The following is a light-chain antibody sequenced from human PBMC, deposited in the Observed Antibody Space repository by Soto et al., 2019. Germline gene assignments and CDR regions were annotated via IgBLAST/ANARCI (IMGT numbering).Light chain of an antibody. CDR2: EVT. Sequence: QSALTQPASVYGSPGQSITISCTGTSSDVGGYNYVSWYQQHPGKAPKLMIFEVTNRPSGVSNRFSGSKSGNTASLTISGLQAEDEADYYCSSYTSSSVLFGGGTKLTVL. V-gene: IGLV2-14*01. CDR1: SSDVGGYNY. CDR3: SSYTSSSVL. J-gene: IGLJ2*01.